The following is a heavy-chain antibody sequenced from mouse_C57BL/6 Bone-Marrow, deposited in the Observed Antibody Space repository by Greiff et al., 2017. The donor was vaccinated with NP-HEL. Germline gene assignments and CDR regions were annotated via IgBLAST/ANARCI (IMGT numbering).Heavy chain of an antibody. CDR2: IDPSDSYT. V-gene: IGHV1-50*01. CDR1: GYTFTSYW. J-gene: IGHJ3*01. CDR3: ARRRDAACVAY. Sequence: QVQLQQPGAELVKPGASVKLSCKASGYTFTSYWMQWVKQRPGQGLEWIGEIDPSDSYTNYNQKFKGKATLTVDTSSSTAYMQLSSLTSEDSAVFNGARRRDAACVAYWGEGTLGTVS. D-gene: IGHD3-3*01.